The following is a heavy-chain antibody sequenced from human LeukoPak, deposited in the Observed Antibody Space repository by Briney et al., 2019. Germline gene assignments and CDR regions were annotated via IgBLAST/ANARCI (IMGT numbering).Heavy chain of an antibody. CDR3: ARFTPQGYGWGGYNRFDP. Sequence: SETLSLTCTVSGGSIRSYYWSWIRQPPGKGLEWIGYIYYSGSTNYNPSLKSRVTISLDTSKNQFSLNLTSVTAADTAVYYCARFTPQGYGWGGYNRFDPWGQGTLVTVSS. J-gene: IGHJ5*02. CDR1: GGSIRSYY. V-gene: IGHV4-59*01. CDR2: IYYSGST. D-gene: IGHD3-16*01.